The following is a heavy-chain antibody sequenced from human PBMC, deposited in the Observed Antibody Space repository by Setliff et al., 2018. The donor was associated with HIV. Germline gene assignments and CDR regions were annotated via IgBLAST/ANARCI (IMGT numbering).Heavy chain of an antibody. CDR2: ISTSGST. D-gene: IGHD3-3*01. Sequence: SETLSLTCTVSGGSINNFYWSWIRQPPGKGLEWIGYISTSGSTKYNPSLKSRVTILVYPSNNQFSLRLSSVTAADTAVYYCARHSDFWREDAFDLWAQGTVVTVSS. V-gene: IGHV4-4*09. J-gene: IGHJ3*01. CDR1: GGSINNFY. CDR3: ARHSDFWREDAFDL.